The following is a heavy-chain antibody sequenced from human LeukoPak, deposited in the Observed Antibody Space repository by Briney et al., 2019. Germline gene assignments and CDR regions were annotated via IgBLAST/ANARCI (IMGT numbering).Heavy chain of an antibody. D-gene: IGHD4-17*01. CDR3: ARRRYGDYQDFFDF. V-gene: IGHV5-51*01. CDR2: IFPGDSDI. J-gene: IGHJ4*02. Sequence: KCGESLQISCKGSGYSFTSYWIGWVRQMPEKGLEWMGIIFPGDSDIRYNPSFQGLVTISADKSISTTFLQWSSLKASDTAMYYCARRRYGDYQDFFDFWGQGILVTVSS. CDR1: GYSFTSYW.